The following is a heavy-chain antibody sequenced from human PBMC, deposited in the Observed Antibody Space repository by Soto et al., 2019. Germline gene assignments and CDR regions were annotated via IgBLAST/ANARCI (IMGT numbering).Heavy chain of an antibody. D-gene: IGHD2-2*01. CDR2: IIPIFGTA. V-gene: IGHV1-69*13. Sequence: ASVKVSCKASGGTFSSYAISWVRQAPGQGLEWMGGIIPIFGTANYAQKFQGRVTITADESTSTAYMELSSLRSEDTAVYYCARGTYCSSTSCYGWPFDSWGQGTLVTVSS. CDR3: ARGTYCSSTSCYGWPFDS. CDR1: GGTFSSYA. J-gene: IGHJ4*02.